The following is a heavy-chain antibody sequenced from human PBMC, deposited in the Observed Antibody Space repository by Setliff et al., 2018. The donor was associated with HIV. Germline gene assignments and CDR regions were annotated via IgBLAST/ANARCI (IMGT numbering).Heavy chain of an antibody. CDR1: GGSISSYY. J-gene: IGHJ6*02. CDR3: ARIFGDQGYYYGMDV. Sequence: SETLSLTCTVSGGSISSYYWSWIRQPPGNGLEWIGYIYYSGSNNYNPSLKSRFTIAVNTSKNQFSLKLSSVIAADTAVYYCARIFGDQGYYYGMDVWGQGTTVTVSS. V-gene: IGHV4-59*01. D-gene: IGHD3-3*01. CDR2: IYYSGSN.